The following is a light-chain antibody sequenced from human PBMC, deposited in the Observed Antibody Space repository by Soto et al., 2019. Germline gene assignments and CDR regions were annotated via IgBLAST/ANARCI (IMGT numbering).Light chain of an antibody. CDR3: AAWDDRLDGPI. CDR1: SSNIGSNS. V-gene: IGLV1-44*01. CDR2: NNN. J-gene: IGLJ1*01. Sequence: QAVVTQPPSASGTPGQRVTISCSGSSSNIGSNSVNWYQQLPGTAPKLLIYNNNQRPSGVPDRFSGSKSGTSASLAISGLQSEDESDYYCAAWDDRLDGPIFGTGTKLTVL.